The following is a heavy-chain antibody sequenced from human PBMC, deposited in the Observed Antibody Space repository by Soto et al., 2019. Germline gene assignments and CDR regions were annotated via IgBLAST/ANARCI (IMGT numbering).Heavy chain of an antibody. J-gene: IGHJ6*02. Sequence: SETLSLTCTVSGGSISSSSYYWGWLREPPGKGLEWIGSIYYSGSTYYNPSLKSRVTISVDTSKNQFSLKLSSVTAADTAVYYCAGGRGDYYCGMDVWGQGTTVTVSS. D-gene: IGHD3-10*01. CDR1: GGSISSSSYY. CDR3: AGGRGDYYCGMDV. CDR2: IYYSGST. V-gene: IGHV4-39*01.